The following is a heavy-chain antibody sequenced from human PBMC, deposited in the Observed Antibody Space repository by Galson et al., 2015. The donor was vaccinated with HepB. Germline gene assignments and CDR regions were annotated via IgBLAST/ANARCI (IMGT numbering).Heavy chain of an antibody. J-gene: IGHJ4*02. CDR3: TRTGPAGSDYDSRDY. CDR1: GFTFSGST. D-gene: IGHD3-3*01. CDR2: IRSKTNNYAT. V-gene: IGHV3-73*01. Sequence: SLRLSCAASGFTFSGSTIHWVRQASGKGLEWVGRIRSKTNNYATAYAASVKGRFTISRDDSRNTTFLQMNSLKTEDTAVYYCTRTGPAGSDYDSRDYWGQGTLVTVSS.